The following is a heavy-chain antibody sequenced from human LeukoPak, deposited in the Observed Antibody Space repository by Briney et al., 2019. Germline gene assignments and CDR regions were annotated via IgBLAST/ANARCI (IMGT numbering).Heavy chain of an antibody. V-gene: IGHV3-7*01. CDR3: AREDYYYYYYMDV. CDR1: GFTFSSYW. CDR2: IKQDGSEK. J-gene: IGHJ6*03. Sequence: GGSLRLSCAASGFTFSSYWMSWVRLAPGKGLEWVANIKQDGSEKYYVDSVKGRFTISRDNAKNSLYLQMNSLRAEDTAVYYCAREDYYYYYYMDVWGKGTTVTVSS.